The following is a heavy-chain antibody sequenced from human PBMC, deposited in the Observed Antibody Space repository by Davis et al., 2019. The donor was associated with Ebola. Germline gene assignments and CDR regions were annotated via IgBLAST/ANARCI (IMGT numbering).Heavy chain of an antibody. Sequence: MPSETLSLTCTVSGGSISSSSYYWGWIRQPPGKGLEWIGSIYYSGSTSYNPSLKSRVTISVDTSKNQFSLKLSSVTAADTAVYYCARGLRSSSWYENGYWGQGTLVTVSS. CDR3: ARGLRSSSWYENGY. CDR2: IYYSGST. D-gene: IGHD6-13*01. V-gene: IGHV4-39*07. CDR1: GGSISSSSYY. J-gene: IGHJ4*02.